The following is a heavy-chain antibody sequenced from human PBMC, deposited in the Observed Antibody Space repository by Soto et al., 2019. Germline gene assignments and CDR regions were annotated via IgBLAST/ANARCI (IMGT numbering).Heavy chain of an antibody. D-gene: IGHD3-3*01. J-gene: IGHJ5*02. V-gene: IGHV4-59*01. CDR2: IYYSGST. Sequence: SETLSLTCTVSGGSISSYYWSWIRQPPGKGLEWIGYIYYSGSTNYNPSLKSRVTISVDTSKNQFSLKLSSVTAADTAVYYCARVGTYYDFWSGHNWFDPWGQGTLVTV. CDR1: GGSISSYY. CDR3: ARVGTYYDFWSGHNWFDP.